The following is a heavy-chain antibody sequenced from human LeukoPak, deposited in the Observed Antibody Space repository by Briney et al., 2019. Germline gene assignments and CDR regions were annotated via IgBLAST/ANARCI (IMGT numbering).Heavy chain of an antibody. V-gene: IGHV3-20*01. CDR2: INWNGGST. Sequence: PGGSLRLSCTASGFTFGDYAMSWVRQAPGKGLEWVSSINWNGGSTGYADSVKGRFTISRDNAKNSLYLQMNSLRAEDTALYHCARRGYGSGSYEYYYYYYMDVWGKGTTVTVSS. CDR1: GFTFGDYA. D-gene: IGHD3-10*01. CDR3: ARRGYGSGSYEYYYYYYMDV. J-gene: IGHJ6*03.